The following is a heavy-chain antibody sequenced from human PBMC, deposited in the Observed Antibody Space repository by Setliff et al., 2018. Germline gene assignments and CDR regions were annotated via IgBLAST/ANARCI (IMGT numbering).Heavy chain of an antibody. CDR2: IYHRGDT. CDR1: GISISSGHY. D-gene: IGHD3-10*01. Sequence: SETLSLTCGVSGISISSGHYWGWIRQPPGKGLEWTATIYHRGDTYYNPSLNSRVTISADTSKNQFSLNLSSVTAADTAVYYCARDNRARHYMDVWGKGTTVTVSS. V-gene: IGHV4-38-2*02. J-gene: IGHJ6*03. CDR3: ARDNRARHYMDV.